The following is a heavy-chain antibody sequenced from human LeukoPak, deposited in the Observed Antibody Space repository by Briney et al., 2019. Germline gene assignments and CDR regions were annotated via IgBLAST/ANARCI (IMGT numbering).Heavy chain of an antibody. J-gene: IGHJ4*02. D-gene: IGHD2-15*01. Sequence: GGSLRLSCAASGFTFSSYGIHWVRQAPGKGLEWVAVISNDGSKKYYADSVKGRFTISRDNARNSLFLQMNSLRAEDTAVYYCARTARLLGHWGQGTLVTVSS. CDR2: ISNDGSKK. CDR3: ARTARLLGH. V-gene: IGHV3-30*03. CDR1: GFTFSSYG.